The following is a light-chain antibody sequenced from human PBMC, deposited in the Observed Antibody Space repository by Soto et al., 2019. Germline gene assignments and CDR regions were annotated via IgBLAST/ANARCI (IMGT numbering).Light chain of an antibody. CDR3: QQYNSYSTGT. V-gene: IGKV1-5*03. J-gene: IGKJ1*01. CDR1: QSISSW. CDR2: KAS. Sequence: DIQMTQSPSTVSASVGDRVTITCRASQSISSWLAWYQQKPGKAPKLLIYKASSLESGVPSRFSGSGSGTEFTLTISSLQPDDFATYYCQQYNSYSTGTFGQGTKVEIK.